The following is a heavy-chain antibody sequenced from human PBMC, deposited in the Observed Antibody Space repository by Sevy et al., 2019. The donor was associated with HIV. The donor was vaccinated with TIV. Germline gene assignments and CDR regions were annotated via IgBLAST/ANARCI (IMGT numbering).Heavy chain of an antibody. V-gene: IGHV3-23*01. CDR1: GFTFSNYA. J-gene: IGHJ4*02. CDR2: ISGSGDNT. D-gene: IGHD3-10*01. CDR3: AQDSGDDYYGLFDY. Sequence: GGSLRLSCGASGFTFSNYAMSWVRQAPGKGLEWVSSISGSGDNTYNADSVKGRFTVSRDNSKNTLYLQMNSLRAEDTAVYYCAQDSGDDYYGLFDYWGQGTLVTVSS.